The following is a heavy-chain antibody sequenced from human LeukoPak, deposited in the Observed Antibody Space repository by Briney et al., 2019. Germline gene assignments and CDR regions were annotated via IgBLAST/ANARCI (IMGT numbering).Heavy chain of an antibody. J-gene: IGHJ4*02. CDR1: GFTFSSYA. CDR2: ISYDGSNK. D-gene: IGHD3-9*01. V-gene: IGHV3-30-3*01. CDR3: AREPDVGSAYDILTGYDY. Sequence: PGGSLRLSCAASGFTFSSYAMHWVRQAPGKGLEWVAVISYDGSNKYYADSVKGRFTISRDNSKNTLYLQMNSLRAEDTAVYYCAREPDVGSAYDILTGYDYWGQGTLVTVSS.